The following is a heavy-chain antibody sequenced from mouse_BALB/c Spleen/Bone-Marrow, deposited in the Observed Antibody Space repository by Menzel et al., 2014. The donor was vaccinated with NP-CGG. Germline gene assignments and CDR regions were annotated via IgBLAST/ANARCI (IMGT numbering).Heavy chain of an antibody. CDR2: INPDSSTI. D-gene: IGHD1-2*01. J-gene: IGHJ2*01. Sequence: EVHLVESGGGLVQPGGSLELSCAASGFDFSRYWMSWVRQAPGKGLEWIGEINPDSSTINYTPSLKDKFIISRDNAKNTLYLQMRKVRSEDTALYYCARQGYYGYSDYWGQGTTLTVSS. CDR3: ARQGYYGYSDY. V-gene: IGHV4-1*02. CDR1: GFDFSRYW.